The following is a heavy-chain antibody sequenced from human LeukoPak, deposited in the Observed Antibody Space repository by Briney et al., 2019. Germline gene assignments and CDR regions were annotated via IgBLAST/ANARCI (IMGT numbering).Heavy chain of an antibody. J-gene: IGHJ4*02. V-gene: IGHV3-23*01. CDR3: AKAQFSTVTTVSDY. Sequence: GGSLRLSCAASGFTFSSYAMSWVRQAPGKGLEWVSAISGSGGSTYYAGSVKGRFTISRDNSKNTLYLQMNSLRAEDTAVYYCAKAQFSTVTTVSDYWGQGTLVTVSS. D-gene: IGHD4-17*01. CDR2: ISGSGGST. CDR1: GFTFSSYA.